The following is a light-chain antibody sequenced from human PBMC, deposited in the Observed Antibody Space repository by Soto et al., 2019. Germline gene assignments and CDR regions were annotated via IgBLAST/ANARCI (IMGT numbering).Light chain of an antibody. V-gene: IGLV1-51*01. CDR1: SSNIGNNY. J-gene: IGLJ1*01. Sequence: QSVWRQPPSVSAAPGNKITISCSGSSSNIGNNYVSWYQQLPGTAPKLLIYDNDKRPSGIPDRFSGSKSGTSATLGITGLQTGDEADYYCGTWDTSLRAYVSGTGTKVTVL. CDR3: GTWDTSLRAYV. CDR2: DND.